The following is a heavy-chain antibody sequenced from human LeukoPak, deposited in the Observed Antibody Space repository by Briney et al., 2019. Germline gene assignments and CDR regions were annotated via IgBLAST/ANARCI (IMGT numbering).Heavy chain of an antibody. V-gene: IGHV4-34*01. CDR3: ARHSSGYLESTPGEFDY. J-gene: IGHJ4*02. CDR2: INHSGST. D-gene: IGHD3-22*01. Sequence: SETLSLTCAVYGGSFSGYYWSWIRQPPGKGLEWIGEINHSGSTNYNPSLKSRVTISVDTSKNQFSLKLSSVTAADTAVYYCARHSSGYLESTPGEFDYWGQGTLVTVSS. CDR1: GGSFSGYY.